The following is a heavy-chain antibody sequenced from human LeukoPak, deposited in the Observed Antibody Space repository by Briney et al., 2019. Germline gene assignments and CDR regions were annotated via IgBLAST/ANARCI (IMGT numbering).Heavy chain of an antibody. CDR3: AKGLNWNPSLTLNY. Sequence: PGGSLRLSCAASGFTFSTYAMSWVRQAPGKGLEWVSAISGSGGSTYADSVKGRFTISRDNSKNTLYLQMNSLRAEDTAVYYCAKGLNWNPSLTLNYWGQGTLVTAPS. CDR2: ISGSGGST. J-gene: IGHJ4*02. V-gene: IGHV3-23*01. D-gene: IGHD1-1*01. CDR1: GFTFSTYA.